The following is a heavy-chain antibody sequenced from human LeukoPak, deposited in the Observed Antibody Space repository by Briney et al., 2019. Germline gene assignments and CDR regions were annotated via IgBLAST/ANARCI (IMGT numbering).Heavy chain of an antibody. J-gene: IGHJ4*02. CDR1: GFTFSSYS. CDR3: ARGRYDFWSGYYTFDY. Sequence: GGSLRLSCAASGFTFSSYSMNWVRQAPGEGLEWVSSISSSSSYIYYADSVKGRFTISRDNAKNSLYLQMNSLRAEDTAVYYCARGRYDFWSGYYTFDYWGQGTLVTVSS. CDR2: ISSSSSYI. D-gene: IGHD3-3*01. V-gene: IGHV3-21*01.